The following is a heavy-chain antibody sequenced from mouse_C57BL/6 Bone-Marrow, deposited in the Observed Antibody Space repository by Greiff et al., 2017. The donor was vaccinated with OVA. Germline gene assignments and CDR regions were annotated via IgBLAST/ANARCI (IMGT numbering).Heavy chain of an antibody. CDR2: INPYNGGT. V-gene: IGHV1-19*01. CDR3: ARAGYYYDY. D-gene: IGHD2-3*01. J-gene: IGHJ4*01. CDR1: GYTFTDYY. Sequence: EVHLVESGPVLVKPGASVKMSCKASGYTFTDYYMNWVKQSHGKSLEWIGVINPYNGGTSYNQKFKGKATLTVDKSSSTAYMELNSLTSEDSAVYYCARAGYYYDYWGQGTSVTVSS.